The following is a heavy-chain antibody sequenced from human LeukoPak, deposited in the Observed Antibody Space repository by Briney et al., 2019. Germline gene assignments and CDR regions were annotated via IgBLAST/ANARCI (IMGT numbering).Heavy chain of an antibody. CDR2: IWYDGSNK. D-gene: IGHD6-19*01. CDR1: GFTFSSYG. Sequence: GRSLRLSCAASGFTFSSYGMHWVRQAPGKGLEWVAVIWYDGSNKYYADSVKGRFTISRDNSKNTLYLQMNSLRAEDTAVYYCATDRPYSSDWYLFDYWGQGTLVTVSS. CDR3: ATDRPYSSDWYLFDY. J-gene: IGHJ4*02. V-gene: IGHV3-33*01.